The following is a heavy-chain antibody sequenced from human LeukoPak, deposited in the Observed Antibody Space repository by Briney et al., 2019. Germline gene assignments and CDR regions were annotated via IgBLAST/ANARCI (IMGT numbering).Heavy chain of an antibody. CDR2: IYTSGST. Sequence: PSETLSLTCTVSGGSISSYYWSWIRQPPGKGLEWIGYIYTSGSTNYNPSLKSRVTISVDTSKNQFSLKLSSVTAADTAVYYCATMSYYPVAFDIWGQGTMVTVSS. V-gene: IGHV4-4*09. CDR1: GGSISSYY. D-gene: IGHD3-10*01. CDR3: ATMSYYPVAFDI. J-gene: IGHJ3*02.